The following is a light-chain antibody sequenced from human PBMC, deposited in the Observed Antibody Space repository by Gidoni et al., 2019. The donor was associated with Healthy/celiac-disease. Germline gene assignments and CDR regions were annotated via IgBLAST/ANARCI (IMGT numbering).Light chain of an antibody. V-gene: IGLV2-14*01. J-gene: IGLJ1*01. CDR2: EVR. CDR1: RSDVGVYNY. Sequence: QSALTQPASVSGSPGQSITIACTGTRSDVGVYNYVSWYQQPPGKAPKLMIYEVRNRPSGVSNRFSGSKSGNTASLTISGLQAEDEADYYCSSYTSSSTLVFGTGTKVTVL. CDR3: SSYTSSSTLV.